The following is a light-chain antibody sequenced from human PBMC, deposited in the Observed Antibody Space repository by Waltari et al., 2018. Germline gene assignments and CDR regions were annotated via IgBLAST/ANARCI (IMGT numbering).Light chain of an antibody. Sequence: QSVLTQPPSVSAAPGQKVTISCSGSSSNIGNNFVSWYQQIPETAPKLLIFENYKRPSGIPDRFSGSKSGTSATLGITGLQTGDEADYYCGTWDSSLSAHVFGTGTKVTVL. CDR3: GTWDSSLSAHV. V-gene: IGLV1-51*01. CDR2: ENY. J-gene: IGLJ1*01. CDR1: SSNIGNNF.